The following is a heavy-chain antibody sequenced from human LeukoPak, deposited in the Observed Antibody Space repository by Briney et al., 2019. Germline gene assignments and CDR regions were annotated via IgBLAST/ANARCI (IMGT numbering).Heavy chain of an antibody. J-gene: IGHJ6*02. CDR3: ARFPDYDFWSGYFYYYYGMDV. Sequence: PGGSLRLSCAASGFTFSSYAMHWVRQAPGKGLKWVAVISYDGSNKYYADSVKGRFTISRDNSKNPLYLHMNSLRAEDTAVYYCARFPDYDFWSGYFYYYYGMDVWGQGTTVTVSS. CDR2: ISYDGSNK. V-gene: IGHV3-30-3*01. CDR1: GFTFSSYA. D-gene: IGHD3-3*01.